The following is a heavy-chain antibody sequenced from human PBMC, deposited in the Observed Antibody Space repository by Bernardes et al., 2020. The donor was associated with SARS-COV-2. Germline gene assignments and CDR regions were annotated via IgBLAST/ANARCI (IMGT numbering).Heavy chain of an antibody. CDR2: IWYDGNSE. J-gene: IGHJ4*02. CDR3: ARDNTELHFDY. CDR1: EFTFSNYG. Sequence: GGSLSLSCAASEFTFSNYGMHWVRQAPGKGLEWVAFIWYDGNSEQYADSVRGRFTISRDNSDNTLYLDMNSLRAEDTAIYYCARDNTELHFDYWGQGTLVTVSS. V-gene: IGHV3-33*01. D-gene: IGHD1-7*01.